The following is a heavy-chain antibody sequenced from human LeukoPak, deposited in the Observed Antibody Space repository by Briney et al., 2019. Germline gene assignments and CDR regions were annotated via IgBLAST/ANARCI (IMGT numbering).Heavy chain of an antibody. CDR2: ISGSGGST. V-gene: IGHV3-23*01. D-gene: IGHD6-13*01. J-gene: IGHJ4*02. CDR3: AKAFAPGYSSSWYYFDY. CDR1: GFTFSSYA. Sequence: GGSLRLSCAASGFTFSSYAMSWVRQAPGKGLEWVSAISGSGGSTYYADSVKGRFTISRVNSKNTLYLQMNSLRAEDTAVYYCAKAFAPGYSSSWYYFDYWGQGTLVTVSS.